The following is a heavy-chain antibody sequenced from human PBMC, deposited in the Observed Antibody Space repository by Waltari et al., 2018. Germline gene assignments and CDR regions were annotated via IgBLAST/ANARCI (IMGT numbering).Heavy chain of an antibody. CDR3: AKDMRLRGILITSVDF. Sequence: EVQLVESGGGLVQPGGSLRLSCAASGFTFDDFAMHWVRLVAGGGRGGGSAISWKGCTRAYADSVKGRFTISRDNTKSSLHLQMHSLRTEDTAVYYCAKDMRLRGILITSVDFWGQGIPVTVSS. J-gene: IGHJ4*02. D-gene: IGHD3-10*01. V-gene: IGHV3-9*01. CDR2: ISWKGCTR. CDR1: GFTFDDFA.